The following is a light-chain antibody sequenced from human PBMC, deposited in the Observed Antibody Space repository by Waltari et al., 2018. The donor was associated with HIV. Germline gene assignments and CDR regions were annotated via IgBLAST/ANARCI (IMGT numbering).Light chain of an antibody. CDR3: GTWNSSVGRFV. Sequence: QYVLTQPTSVSAAPGQRVTIPCPGARSTFEESFFSWYMQVTGEGPILLIYSNNQRPSGIPDRFSASKSAASATLVIAGLRVGDEAEYFCGTWNSSVGRFVFGSGTTVTVL. CDR2: SNN. J-gene: IGLJ1*01. V-gene: IGLV1-51*01. CDR1: RSTFEESF.